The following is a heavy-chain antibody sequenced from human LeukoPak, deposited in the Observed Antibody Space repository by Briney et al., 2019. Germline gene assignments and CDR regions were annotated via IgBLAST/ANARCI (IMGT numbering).Heavy chain of an antibody. J-gene: IGHJ4*02. Sequence: PSETLSLTCTVSGGSISSYYWSWIRQPAGKGLEWIGRIYTSGSTNYNPSLKSRVTISVDRSKNQFPLKLSSVTAADTAVYYCASVEMATITLSYWGQGTLVTVSS. CDR3: ASVEMATITLSY. V-gene: IGHV4-4*07. CDR1: GGSISSYY. D-gene: IGHD5-12*01. CDR2: IYTSGST.